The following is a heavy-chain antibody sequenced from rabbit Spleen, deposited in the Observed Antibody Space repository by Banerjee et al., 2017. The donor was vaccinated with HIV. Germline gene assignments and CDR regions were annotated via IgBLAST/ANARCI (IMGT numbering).Heavy chain of an antibody. J-gene: IGHJ4*01. V-gene: IGHV1S40*01. CDR1: GVSFSTSNY. CDR2: VDTGSSGFT. Sequence: QSLEESGGDLVKPGASLTLTCTASGVSFSTSNYMCWVRQAPGKGLEWIACVDTGSSGFTYFASWAKGRFTISKTSSTTVTLQMTSLTAADTATYFCARDGRSTSAWSFNLWGQGTLVTVS. CDR3: ARDGRSTSAWSFNL. D-gene: IGHD1-1*01.